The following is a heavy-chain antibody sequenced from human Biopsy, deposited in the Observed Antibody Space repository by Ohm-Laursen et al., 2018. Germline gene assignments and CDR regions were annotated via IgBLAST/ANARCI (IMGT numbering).Heavy chain of an antibody. J-gene: IGHJ4*02. V-gene: IGHV1-69*11. CDR3: AREAIGYQLPCDD. D-gene: IGHD2-2*01. Sequence: GSSVKVSCKAPTGTFNSYGIIWGRQAPGQGLEWMGRIIPILRTTAYAQTFLGRVTITADSPTSTVDMELTSLTSDDTAVYFCAREAIGYQLPCDDWGQGTLVTVSS. CDR1: TGTFNSYG. CDR2: IIPILRTT.